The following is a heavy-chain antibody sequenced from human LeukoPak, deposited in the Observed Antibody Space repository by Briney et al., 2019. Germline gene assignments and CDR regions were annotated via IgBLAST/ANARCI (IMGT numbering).Heavy chain of an antibody. J-gene: IGHJ4*02. V-gene: IGHV4-61*02. CDR1: GGSISSGSYY. Sequence: SETLSLTCTVSGGSISSGSYYWSWIRQPAGKGLEWIGRIYISGSTSYNPSLKSRVTISVDTSKNQFSLKLSSVTAADTAVYYCARIARNKSNSLDYWGQGTLVTVSS. CDR2: IYISGST. CDR3: ARIARNKSNSLDY. D-gene: IGHD4-11*01.